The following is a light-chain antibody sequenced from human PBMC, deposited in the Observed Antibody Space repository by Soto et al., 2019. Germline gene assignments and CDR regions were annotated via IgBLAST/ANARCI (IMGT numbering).Light chain of an antibody. Sequence: QAVVTQPPSVSGAPGQRVTISCTGSSSNIGAGYDVHWYQQLPGTAPKLLIYGNSNRPSGVPDRFSGSKSGTSASLAITGLHPDDESDYYCQSYASSLSGVVFGGGTKLTVL. V-gene: IGLV1-40*01. CDR3: QSYASSLSGVV. CDR1: SSNIGAGYD. J-gene: IGLJ2*01. CDR2: GNS.